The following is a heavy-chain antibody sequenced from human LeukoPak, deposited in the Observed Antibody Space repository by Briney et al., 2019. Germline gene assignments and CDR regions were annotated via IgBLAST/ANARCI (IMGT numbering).Heavy chain of an antibody. D-gene: IGHD6-13*01. Sequence: PSETLSLTCTVSGGSISSSSYYWGWIRQPPGKGLEWIGSIYYSGSTYYNPSLKSRVTISVDTSKNQVSLKLSSVTAADTAVYYCAARGSSWYYFDYWGQGTLVTVSS. CDR2: IYYSGST. CDR3: AARGSSWYYFDY. J-gene: IGHJ4*02. V-gene: IGHV4-39*01. CDR1: GGSISSSSYY.